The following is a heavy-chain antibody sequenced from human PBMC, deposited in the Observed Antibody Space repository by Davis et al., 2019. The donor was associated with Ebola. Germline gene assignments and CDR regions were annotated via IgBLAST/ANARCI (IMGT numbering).Heavy chain of an antibody. J-gene: IGHJ6*02. CDR1: GYTFTGYY. Sequence: ASVKVSCKASGYTFTGYYMHWVRQAPGQGLEWMGWINPNSGGTNYAQKFQGWVTMTRDTSISTAYMELSRLRSDDTAVYYCARDRYYDSSGYVNYYYGMDVWGQGTTVTVSS. CDR2: INPNSGGT. D-gene: IGHD3-22*01. V-gene: IGHV1-2*04. CDR3: ARDRYYDSSGYVNYYYGMDV.